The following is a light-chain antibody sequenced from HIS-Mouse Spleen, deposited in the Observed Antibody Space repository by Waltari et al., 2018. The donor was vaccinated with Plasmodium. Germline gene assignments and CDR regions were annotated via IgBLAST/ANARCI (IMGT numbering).Light chain of an antibody. CDR3: QQYKSYSYT. CDR1: QSISSW. V-gene: IGKV1-5*03. Sequence: DIQMTQSPSTLSASVGDRVTITGRASQSISSWLAWYQQKPGKAPKLLIYKASSLESGVPSRFSGSVSGTEFTLTISSLQPDDFATYYCQQYKSYSYTFGQGTKLEIK. CDR2: KAS. J-gene: IGKJ2*01.